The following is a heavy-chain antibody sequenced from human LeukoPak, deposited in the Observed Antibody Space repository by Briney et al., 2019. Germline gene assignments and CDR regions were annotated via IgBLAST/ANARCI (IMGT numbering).Heavy chain of an antibody. CDR2: IYSGGST. CDR3: AKGGPTGSNYFDF. Sequence: GGSLRLSCAASGFTVSSNYMSWVRQAPGKGLEWVSVIYSGGSTYYADSVKARFSISRDNSKDTVYLQLNSLRADDTAVYYCAKGGPTGSNYFDFWGQGTLVTVSS. CDR1: GFTVSSNY. V-gene: IGHV3-53*01. D-gene: IGHD1-26*01. J-gene: IGHJ4*02.